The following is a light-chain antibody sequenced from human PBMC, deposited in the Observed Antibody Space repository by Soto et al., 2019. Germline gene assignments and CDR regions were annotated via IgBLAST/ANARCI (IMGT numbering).Light chain of an antibody. V-gene: IGLV2-14*01. J-gene: IGLJ1*01. CDR2: DVI. CDR3: SSYTSSSTPLYV. Sequence: QSVLTQPASVSGSPGQSITISCTGTSSDVGGYNYVSWYQQHPGKAPKLMIYDVINRPSGVSTRFSGSKSGNTASLTISGLQAEDEADYYCSSYTSSSTPLYVFGTGTKVTVL. CDR1: SSDVGGYNY.